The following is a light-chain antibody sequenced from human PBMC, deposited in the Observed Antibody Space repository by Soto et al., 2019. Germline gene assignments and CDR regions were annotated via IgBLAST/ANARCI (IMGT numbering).Light chain of an antibody. CDR1: QGIGDT. V-gene: IGKV3-15*01. CDR3: QPYNNWPLT. Sequence: VVMRQYTATLSLSHGEGATLSCRASQGIGDTLAWYQHKPGQTPRLLIYDTSTRATGVPTRFSGSRSGAEFTLTINSLQSEDFAVYYCQPYNNWPLTFGGGTKVDIK. J-gene: IGKJ4*01. CDR2: DTS.